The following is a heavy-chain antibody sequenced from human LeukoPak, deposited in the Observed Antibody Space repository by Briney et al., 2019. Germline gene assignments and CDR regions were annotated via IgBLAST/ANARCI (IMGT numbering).Heavy chain of an antibody. V-gene: IGHV3-23*01. CDR1: GFTFSSYA. D-gene: IGHD2-15*01. CDR3: AKRGYCSGGSCPELEYNGIDY. J-gene: IGHJ4*02. Sequence: PGGSLRLSCAASGFTFSSYAMSSVRQAPGKGLEWVSAISGSGGSTYYADSVKGRFTISRDNSKNTLYLQMNSLRDEDTAVYYCAKRGYCSGGSCPELEYNGIDYWGQGTLVTVSS. CDR2: ISGSGGST.